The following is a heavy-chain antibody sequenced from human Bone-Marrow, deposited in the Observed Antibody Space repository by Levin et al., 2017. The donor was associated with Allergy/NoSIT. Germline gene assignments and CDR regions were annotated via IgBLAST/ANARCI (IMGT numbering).Heavy chain of an antibody. CDR2: INPNRGGT. Sequence: ASVKVSCKASGYTFTGYYIHWVRQAPGRGLEWMGWINPNRGGTNYAESFQGRVTMTRDTSISTTYLEVSSLRYDDTAVYYCVRDDYGGNSVSAPPWGQGTLVTVSS. D-gene: IGHD4-23*01. CDR3: VRDDYGGNSVSAPP. V-gene: IGHV1-2*02. J-gene: IGHJ5*02. CDR1: GYTFTGYY.